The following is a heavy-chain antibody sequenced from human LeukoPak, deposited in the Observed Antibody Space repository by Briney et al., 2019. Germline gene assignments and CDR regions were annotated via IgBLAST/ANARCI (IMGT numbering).Heavy chain of an antibody. CDR3: ARGVGTWNPLDD. J-gene: IGHJ4*02. Sequence: SETLALTCTVSGYSISCGFYWVWIRQPPGRSLEWIGRSYYTGKSYYKPSLRARVTISVDTSKNQFSLRMTSVTVADTAVYSCARGVGTWNPLDDWGPGALVTVSS. D-gene: IGHD1-1*01. CDR1: GYSISCGFY. V-gene: IGHV4-38-2*02. CDR2: SYYTGKS.